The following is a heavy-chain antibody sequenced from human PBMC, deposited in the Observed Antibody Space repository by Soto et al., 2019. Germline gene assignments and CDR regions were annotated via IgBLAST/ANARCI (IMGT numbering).Heavy chain of an antibody. D-gene: IGHD3-3*01. CDR1: GGSFSGYY. CDR3: ARVIITILGVVTRTFDY. J-gene: IGHJ4*02. V-gene: IGHV4-34*01. CDR2: INHSGST. Sequence: LSLTCAVYGGSFSGYYWSWIRQPPGKGLEWIGEINHSGSTNYNPSLKSRVTISVDTSKNQFSLKLSSVTAADTAVYYCARVIITILGVVTRTFDYWGQGTLVTVSS.